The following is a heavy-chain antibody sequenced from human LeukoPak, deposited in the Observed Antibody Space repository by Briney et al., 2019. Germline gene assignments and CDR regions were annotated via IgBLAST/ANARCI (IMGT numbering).Heavy chain of an antibody. V-gene: IGHV3-7*01. Sequence: PGGSLRLSCAASGFSFSTYWMTWVRQAPGKGLECVANIKTDGSETYYLDSVKGRFTVSRDNAKSSLYLQMKNLRVEDTAVYYCTRDLSHDSSGWGQGTLVTVSS. CDR3: TRDLSHDSSG. CDR1: GFSFSTYW. CDR2: IKTDGSET. D-gene: IGHD3-22*01. J-gene: IGHJ4*02.